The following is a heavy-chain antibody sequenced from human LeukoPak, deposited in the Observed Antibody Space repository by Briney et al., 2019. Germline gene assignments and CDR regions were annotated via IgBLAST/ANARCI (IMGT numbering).Heavy chain of an antibody. D-gene: IGHD3-22*01. CDR1: GFTFGDYA. Sequence: PGRSLRLSCTASGFTFGDYAMSWVRQAPGKGLEWVSYISSSGSTIYYADSVKGRFTISRDNAKNSLYLQMNSLRAEDTAVYYCARESPYYDSSGSDYWGQETLVTVSS. V-gene: IGHV3-11*04. J-gene: IGHJ4*02. CDR2: ISSSGSTI. CDR3: ARESPYYDSSGSDY.